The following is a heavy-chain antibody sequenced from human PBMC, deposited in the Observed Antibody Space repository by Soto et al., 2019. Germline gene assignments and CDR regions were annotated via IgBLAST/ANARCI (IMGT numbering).Heavy chain of an antibody. D-gene: IGHD6-6*01. J-gene: IGHJ1*01. V-gene: IGHV3-23*01. CDR1: GFTFSSFA. CDR3: ARENSRISPRLFQH. Sequence: PGGSLRLSCAASGFTFSSFAMSWVRQAPGKGLDWVSAISGSGGSTYSADSVKGRFTISRDSSKNTLYLQMNSLRPEDTGLYYCARENSRISPRLFQHWGHGTLVTVS. CDR2: ISGSGGST.